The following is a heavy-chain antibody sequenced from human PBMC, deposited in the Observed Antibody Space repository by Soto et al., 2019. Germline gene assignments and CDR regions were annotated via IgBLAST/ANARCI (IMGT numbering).Heavy chain of an antibody. V-gene: IGHV4-39*01. Sequence: SETLYLTCTFSVDSIATGGNHCDWMGQSPGGRLEWIGSVYYSASSYYNPSLRSRVTISLNLSANQISLRLTYVTAADAAVYFCATRRATHQFRGLEVWRQVTLVTVSS. CDR3: ATRRATHQFRGLEV. D-gene: IGHD3-16*01. CDR1: VDSIATGGNH. CDR2: VYYSASS. J-gene: IGHJ1*01.